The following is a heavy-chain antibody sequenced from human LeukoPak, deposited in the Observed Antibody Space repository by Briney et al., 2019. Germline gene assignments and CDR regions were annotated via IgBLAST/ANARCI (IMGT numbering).Heavy chain of an antibody. D-gene: IGHD1-7*01. J-gene: IGHJ4*02. CDR3: AKKAGTTYYHFNY. CDR2: ISGGGGTT. V-gene: IGHV3-23*01. Sequence: PGGSLRLSCATSGFTFSNYAMSWVRQAPGKGLEWVSAISGGGGTTYYADSVKGRFTISRDSSTNTLYLQMNSLRAEDTAVYYCAKKAGTTYYHFNYWGQGTLVTVSS. CDR1: GFTFSNYA.